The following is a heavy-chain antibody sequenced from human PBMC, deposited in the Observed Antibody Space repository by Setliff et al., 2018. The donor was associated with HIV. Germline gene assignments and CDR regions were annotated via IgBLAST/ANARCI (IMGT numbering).Heavy chain of an antibody. CDR1: GYTFTSYY. D-gene: IGHD5-18*01. V-gene: IGHV1-46*01. Sequence: ASVKVSCKASGYTFTSYYVHFVRQAPGQGPEWMGIINPNGGSTNYAQKFEGRVAMTADTSTNNVHMYLSSLRSEDTAIYYRARGGPGSSFGYDWFDPWGQGTPVTVSS. J-gene: IGHJ5*02. CDR3: ARGGPGSSFGYDWFDP. CDR2: INPNGGST.